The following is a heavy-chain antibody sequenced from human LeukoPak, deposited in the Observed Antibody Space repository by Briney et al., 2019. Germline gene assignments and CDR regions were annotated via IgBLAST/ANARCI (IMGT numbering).Heavy chain of an antibody. CDR3: ASVVVPAAIPYYFDY. CDR2: ISYDGNNK. D-gene: IGHD2-2*01. J-gene: IGHJ4*02. CDR1: GFTFRSFG. Sequence: GGSLRLSCAASGFTFRSFGMHWVRQAPGKGLEWVAVISYDGNNKYYADSVKGRFTISRDNSKNTLYLQMNSLRAEDTAVYYCASVVVPAAIPYYFDYWGQGTLVTVSS. V-gene: IGHV3-30*03.